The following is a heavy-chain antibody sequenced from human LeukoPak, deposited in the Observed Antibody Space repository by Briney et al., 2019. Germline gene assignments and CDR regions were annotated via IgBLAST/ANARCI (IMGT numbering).Heavy chain of an antibody. D-gene: IGHD2-8*01. V-gene: IGHV1-2*02. CDR3: ARGLRYCTNGVCPDNFDY. Sequence: VASVKVSCKASGYTFTGYFIHWVRQAPGQGLEWMGWINPNSGGTNYAQKFQGRVSMTRDTSISTAYMELSSLRSEDTAVYYCARGLRYCTNGVCPDNFDYWGQGTLVTVSS. CDR2: INPNSGGT. J-gene: IGHJ4*02. CDR1: GYTFTGYF.